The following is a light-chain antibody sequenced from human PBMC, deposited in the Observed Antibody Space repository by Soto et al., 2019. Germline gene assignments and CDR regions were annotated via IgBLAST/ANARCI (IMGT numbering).Light chain of an antibody. J-gene: IGKJ4*01. CDR3: QQRSRWPLT. CDR2: DAS. V-gene: IGKV3-11*01. CDR1: QSVSSY. Sequence: EIVLTQSPATLSLSPGERATLSCRASQSVSSYLAWYHQKPGQAPRLLIYDASNRATGIPARFSGSGSGTDFTLTISSLAPEDFAVYYCQQRSRWPLTFGGGNKVEIK.